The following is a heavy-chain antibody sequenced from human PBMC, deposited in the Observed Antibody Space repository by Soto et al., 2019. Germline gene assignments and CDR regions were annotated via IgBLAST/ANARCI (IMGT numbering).Heavy chain of an antibody. Sequence: EVQLLESGGDLVQPGGSLRLSCVASGFSFDNYGMSWVRQAPGKGLEWVSAIKSDGTSTYYAASVEDRFTISRDNSKNTLYLHLNRLRAEDTAVYYCAQLGLMTFSHKHYFNHWGRGTMVTVSS. D-gene: IGHD3-16*01. V-gene: IGHV3-23*01. J-gene: IGHJ4*02. CDR2: IKSDGTST. CDR3: AQLGLMTFSHKHYFNH. CDR1: GFSFDNYG.